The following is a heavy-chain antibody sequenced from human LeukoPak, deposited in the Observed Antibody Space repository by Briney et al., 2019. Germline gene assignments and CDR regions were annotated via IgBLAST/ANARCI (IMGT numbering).Heavy chain of an antibody. D-gene: IGHD3-22*01. CDR3: AKVGIGYYYPFDY. J-gene: IGHJ4*02. CDR2: ISHDGNDK. Sequence: GGSLRLSCAASGFSFSSNVMHWVRQAPGKGLEWVAQISHDGNDKYYADSVKSRFTTSRDNSKNTLFLQLDSLRVEDTAVYFCAKVGIGYYYPFDYWGQGTLVTVSS. CDR1: GFSFSSNV. V-gene: IGHV3-30*18.